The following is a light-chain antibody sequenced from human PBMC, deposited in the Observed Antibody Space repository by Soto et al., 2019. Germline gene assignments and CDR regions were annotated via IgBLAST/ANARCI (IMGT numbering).Light chain of an antibody. CDR3: SSYTSSSTLLE. J-gene: IGLJ3*02. V-gene: IGLV2-14*01. CDR1: SSDVGGYNY. CDR2: DVS. Sequence: QSALTQPASVSGSPGQSITISCTGTSSDVGGYNYVSWYQQHPGKAPKLMIYDVSNRPSGVSNRFSGSKSGNTASLTISGLQAEDEAEYYCSSYTSSSTLLEFGGGTKLTVL.